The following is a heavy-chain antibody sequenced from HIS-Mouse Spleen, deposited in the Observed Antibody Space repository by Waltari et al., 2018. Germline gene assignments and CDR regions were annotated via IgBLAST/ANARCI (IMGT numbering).Heavy chain of an antibody. J-gene: IGHJ5*02. D-gene: IGHD5-12*01. Sequence: QLQLQESGPGLVKPSETLSLTCTVSGGSISSSSYYRGWIRQTPGKGLEWIGSIYYSGSTYYNPSLKSRVTISVDTSKNQFSLKLSSVTAADTAVYYCARQLRWLQLRFWFDPWGQGTLVTVSS. CDR2: IYYSGST. V-gene: IGHV4-39*07. CDR3: ARQLRWLQLRFWFDP. CDR1: GGSISSSSYY.